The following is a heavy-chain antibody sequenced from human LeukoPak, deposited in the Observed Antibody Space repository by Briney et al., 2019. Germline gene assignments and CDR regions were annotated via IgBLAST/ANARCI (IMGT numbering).Heavy chain of an antibody. J-gene: IGHJ5*02. CDR1: GYTFTGYY. D-gene: IGHD3-22*01. CDR2: INPNSGGT. V-gene: IGHV1-2*02. Sequence: ASVKVSCKASGYTFTGYYMHWVRQAPGQGLEWMGWINPNSGGTNYAQKFQGRVTMTRDTSISTAYMELSRLRSDDTAVYYCARGQQIDSSVPFDPWGQGTLVTVSS. CDR3: ARGQQIDSSVPFDP.